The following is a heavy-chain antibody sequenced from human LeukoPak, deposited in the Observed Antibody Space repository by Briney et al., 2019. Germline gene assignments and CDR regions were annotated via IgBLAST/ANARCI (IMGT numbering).Heavy chain of an antibody. CDR2: IYHSGST. Sequence: PSETLSLTCTVSGGSISSGGYYWSWIRQPPGKGLEWIGYIYHSGSTYYNPSLKSRVTISVDRSKNQFSLRLNSVTAADSAVYFCASSRGPSSSWSFDSWGQGILVTVSS. D-gene: IGHD6-13*01. CDR3: ASSRGPSSSWSFDS. J-gene: IGHJ4*02. CDR1: GGSISSGGYY. V-gene: IGHV4-30-2*02.